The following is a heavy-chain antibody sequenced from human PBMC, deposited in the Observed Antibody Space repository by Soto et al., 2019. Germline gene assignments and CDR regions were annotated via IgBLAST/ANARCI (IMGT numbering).Heavy chain of an antibody. CDR2: ISYDGTKK. J-gene: IGHJ6*02. Sequence: QVQLVESVGGVVQPGRSLRLSCTASGFTFSRYGMHWVRQAPGKGLDWVAVISYDGTKKVYADSVKGRFTISGDIIKNTFYLEMNSLRADDTAVYYCAKVQGYGSATFYTYFGMDVWGQGTTVTVSS. V-gene: IGHV3-30*18. CDR3: AKVQGYGSATFYTYFGMDV. CDR1: GFTFSRYG. D-gene: IGHD3-10*01.